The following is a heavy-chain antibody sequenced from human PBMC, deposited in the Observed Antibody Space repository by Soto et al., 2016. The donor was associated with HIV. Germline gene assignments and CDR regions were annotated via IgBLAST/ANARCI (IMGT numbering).Heavy chain of an antibody. CDR1: GFTFDDYG. CDR2: INWRGDSR. Sequence: EVQLVESGGGVVRPGGSLRLSCAASGFTFDDYGMSWVRQGPGKGLEWVSGINWRGDSRGYRDSVKGRFTISRDNSKNSLYLQMTYVRDEDTALYYCAKGLDSGNRNAFDIWGQGRMVIVSS. V-gene: IGHV3-20*04. J-gene: IGHJ3*02. CDR3: AKGLDSGNRNAFDI. D-gene: IGHD5-18*01.